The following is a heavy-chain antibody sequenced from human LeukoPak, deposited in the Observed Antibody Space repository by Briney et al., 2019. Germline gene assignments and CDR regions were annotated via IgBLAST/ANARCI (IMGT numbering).Heavy chain of an antibody. D-gene: IGHD2-2*01. CDR1: GLIFSSYG. Sequence: GGSLRLSCAASGLIFSSYGMHWVRQAPGKGLEWVAVIWYDGSNKYYADSVKGRFTISRDNSKNTLYLQMNSLRAEDTAVYYCARRYCRSTGCYFSNWFNPWGQGTLVTVSS. J-gene: IGHJ5*02. CDR2: IWYDGSNK. CDR3: ARRYCRSTGCYFSNWFNP. V-gene: IGHV3-33*01.